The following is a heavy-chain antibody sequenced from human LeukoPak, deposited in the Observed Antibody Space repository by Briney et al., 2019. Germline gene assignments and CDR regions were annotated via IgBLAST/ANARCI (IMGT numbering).Heavy chain of an antibody. D-gene: IGHD1-26*01. V-gene: IGHV4-61*01. Sequence: SETLSLTCTVSGGSVSSGSYHWSWIRQPPGKGLEWIAYIYYSGSTNYNPSLKSRVTISVDTSENQFSLNLSSVTAADTAVYYCARAVVGGSYSHFDYWGQGTLVTVSS. CDR3: ARAVVGGSYSHFDY. CDR2: IYYSGST. CDR1: GGSVSSGSYH. J-gene: IGHJ4*02.